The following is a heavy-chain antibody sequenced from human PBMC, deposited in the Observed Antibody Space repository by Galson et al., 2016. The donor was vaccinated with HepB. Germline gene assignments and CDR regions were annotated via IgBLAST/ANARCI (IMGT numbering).Heavy chain of an antibody. D-gene: IGHD2-2*01. CDR1: GYTLTSYG. Sequence: SVKVSCKASGYTLTSYGISWVRQAPGLGLEWMGRIIPIFDTTNYAQKFQDRVTITADKSTSTAYMELSSLRSEDTAVYYCAREGEGYCSSNSCYNWFDSWGQGTLVTVSS. CDR2: IIPIFDTT. CDR3: AREGEGYCSSNSCYNWFDS. J-gene: IGHJ5*01. V-gene: IGHV1-69*06.